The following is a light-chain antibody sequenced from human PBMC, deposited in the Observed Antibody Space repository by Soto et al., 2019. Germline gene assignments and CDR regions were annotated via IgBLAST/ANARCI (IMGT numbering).Light chain of an antibody. V-gene: IGKV1D-16*01. J-gene: IGKJ4*01. CDR2: AAS. CDR3: QQYNIYPLT. Sequence: DVQMTQSPSSLSASVGDRVTITCRASQDITSYLDWYQQKPGNAPKSLIYAASSLQTGVPSRFSGSESGTDFTLTISNLQPEDSATYYCQQYNIYPLTFGGGTKVEIK. CDR1: QDITSY.